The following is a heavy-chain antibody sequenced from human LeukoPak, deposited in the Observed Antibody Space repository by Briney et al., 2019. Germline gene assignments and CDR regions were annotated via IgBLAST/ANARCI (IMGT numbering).Heavy chain of an antibody. J-gene: IGHJ2*01. V-gene: IGHV3-23*01. CDR2: ISGSGGST. CDR3: TRLGGNYFNWYFDL. D-gene: IGHD1-7*01. Sequence: GGSLRLSCAASGFTFSSYAMSWVRQAPGKGLEWVSAISGSGGSTYYADSVKGRFTISRDNSKNTLYLQMNSLRAEDTALYYCTRLGGNYFNWYFDLWGRGTLVTVSS. CDR1: GFTFSSYA.